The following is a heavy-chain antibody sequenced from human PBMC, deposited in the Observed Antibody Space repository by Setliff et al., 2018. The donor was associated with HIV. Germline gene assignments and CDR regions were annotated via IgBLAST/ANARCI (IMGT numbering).Heavy chain of an antibody. V-gene: IGHV4-39*07. CDR1: GYSISSSSYY. D-gene: IGHD1-26*01. Sequence: SETLSLTCTVSGYSISSSSYYWDWIRQPPGKGLEWIGSIYYSGSTYYNPSLKSRVTISVDTSKNQFSLKLSSVTAADTAVYYYARDFRIGWAVQDYWYFDLWGRGTLVTVSS. CDR2: IYYSGST. CDR3: ARDFRIGWAVQDYWYFDL. J-gene: IGHJ2*01.